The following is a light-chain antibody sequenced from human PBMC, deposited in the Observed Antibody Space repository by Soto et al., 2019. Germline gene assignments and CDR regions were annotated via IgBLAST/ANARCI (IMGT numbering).Light chain of an antibody. V-gene: IGKV4-1*01. CDR2: WAS. J-gene: IGKJ1*01. CDR1: QSVLYSSNNKNY. Sequence: DIVMTQSPDSLAVSLGERATINCKSSQSVLYSSNNKNYLAWYQQKPGQHPKLLIYWASTRKSGVPDRFSGSGSRTDFTLTISSLQAEEVAVYYCQQYYSTPWPFGQGTKVEIK. CDR3: QQYYSTPWP.